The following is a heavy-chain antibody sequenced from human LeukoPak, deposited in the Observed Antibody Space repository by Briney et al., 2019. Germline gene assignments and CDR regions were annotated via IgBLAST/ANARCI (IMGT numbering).Heavy chain of an antibody. CDR3: ARMQAAGTEVIDY. Sequence: GGSLRLSCAASGFTFSTYWMHWVRQAPGKGLVWVSRINSDGSITTYADSVKGRFTISRGNAKNTLYLQMNSLRAEDTAVYYCARMQAAGTEVIDYWGQGTLVTVSS. V-gene: IGHV3-74*01. D-gene: IGHD6-13*01. CDR2: INSDGSIT. J-gene: IGHJ4*02. CDR1: GFTFSTYW.